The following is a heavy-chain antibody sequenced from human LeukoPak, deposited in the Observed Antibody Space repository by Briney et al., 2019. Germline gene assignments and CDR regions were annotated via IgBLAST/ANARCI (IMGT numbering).Heavy chain of an antibody. CDR1: GFTFSSYS. D-gene: IGHD3-3*01. Sequence: GGSLRLSCAASGFTFSSYSMNWVRQAPGKGLEWVSYISSSSSTIYYADSVKGRFTISRDNAKNSLYLQMNSLRAEDTAVYYCAREREWSLGLRHYYYGMDVWGQGTTVTVSS. CDR3: AREREWSLGLRHYYYGMDV. J-gene: IGHJ6*02. V-gene: IGHV3-48*04. CDR2: ISSSSSTI.